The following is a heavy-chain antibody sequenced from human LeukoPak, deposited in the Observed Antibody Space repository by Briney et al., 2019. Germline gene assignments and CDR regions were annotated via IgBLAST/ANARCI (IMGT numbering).Heavy chain of an antibody. CDR1: GFTFSSYW. Sequence: PGGSLRLSCAASGFTFSSYWMSWVRQAPGKGLEWVANIKQDGSEKYYVDSVKGRFTISRDNAKNSLHLQMNSLRAEDTAVYYCARDGYSYGSGWYFDLWGRGTLVTVSS. CDR3: ARDGYSYGSGWYFDL. CDR2: IKQDGSEK. V-gene: IGHV3-7*01. D-gene: IGHD5-18*01. J-gene: IGHJ2*01.